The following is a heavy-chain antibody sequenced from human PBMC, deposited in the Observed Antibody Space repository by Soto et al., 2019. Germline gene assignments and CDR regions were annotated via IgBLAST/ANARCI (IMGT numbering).Heavy chain of an antibody. J-gene: IGHJ4*02. Sequence: LRLSCAASGFTFSSYGMHWVRQAPGKGLERVAVISYDGSNKYYADSVKGRFTISRDNSKKTLYLQMNSLRDEDTAVYYFATTHRPKIIWSSFDYWGQGTRVTSSS. CDR2: ISYDGSNK. V-gene: IGHV3-30*03. CDR1: GFTFSSYG. D-gene: IGHD3-10*01. CDR3: ATTHRPKIIWSSFDY.